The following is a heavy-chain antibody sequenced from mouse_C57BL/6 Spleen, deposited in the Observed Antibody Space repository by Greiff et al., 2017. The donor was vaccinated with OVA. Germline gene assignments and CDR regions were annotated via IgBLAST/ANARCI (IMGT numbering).Heavy chain of an antibody. V-gene: IGHV1-82*01. J-gene: IGHJ4*01. D-gene: IGHD1-1*01. CDR3: ARSDYGNYYAMDD. CDR1: GYAFSSSW. Sequence: QVQLKQSGPELVKPGASVKISCKASGYAFSSSWMNWVKQRPGKGLEWIGRIYPGDGDTNYNGKFKGKATLTADKSSSTAYMQLSSLTSEDSAVYCCARSDYGNYYAMDDWGQGTSVTVSS. CDR2: IYPGDGDT.